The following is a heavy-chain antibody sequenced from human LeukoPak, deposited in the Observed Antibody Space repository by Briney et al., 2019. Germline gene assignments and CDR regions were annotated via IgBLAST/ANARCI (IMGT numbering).Heavy chain of an antibody. CDR2: IYYSGST. CDR3: AGRAAAGTHHDY. D-gene: IGHD6-13*01. V-gene: IGHV4-39*01. Sequence: PSETLSLTCTVSGGSISSSSYYWGWIRQPPGKGLEWIGSIYYSGSTYYDPSLKSRVTISVDTSKNQFSLKLSSVTAADTAVYYCAGRAAAGTHHDYWGQGTLVTVSS. J-gene: IGHJ4*02. CDR1: GGSISSSSYY.